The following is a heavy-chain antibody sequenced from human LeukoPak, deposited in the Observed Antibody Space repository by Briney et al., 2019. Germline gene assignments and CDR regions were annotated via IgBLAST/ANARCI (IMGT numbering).Heavy chain of an antibody. CDR3: ARIYDYGEKYFQH. CDR1: GGSFSGYY. D-gene: IGHD4-17*01. V-gene: IGHV4-34*01. Sequence: PSETLSLTCAVYGGSFSGYYWSWIRQPPGKGLEWIGEINHSGSTNYNPSLKSRVTISVDTSKNQFSLKLSSVTAADTAVYYCARIYDYGEKYFQHWGQGTLVTVSS. CDR2: INHSGST. J-gene: IGHJ1*01.